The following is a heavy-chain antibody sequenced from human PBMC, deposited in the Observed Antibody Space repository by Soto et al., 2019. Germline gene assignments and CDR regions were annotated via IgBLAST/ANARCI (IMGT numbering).Heavy chain of an antibody. Sequence: EVQLLESGGGLVQPGGSLRLSCAASGFTFSSYAMSWVRQAPGKGLEWVSAISGSGGSTYYADSVKGRFTISRDNSKNTLYLQMNSLRAEDTAVYYCAKDRAYNWNYGGINYYGMDVWGQGTTVTVSS. CDR1: GFTFSSYA. V-gene: IGHV3-23*01. D-gene: IGHD1-7*01. CDR3: AKDRAYNWNYGGINYYGMDV. J-gene: IGHJ6*02. CDR2: ISGSGGST.